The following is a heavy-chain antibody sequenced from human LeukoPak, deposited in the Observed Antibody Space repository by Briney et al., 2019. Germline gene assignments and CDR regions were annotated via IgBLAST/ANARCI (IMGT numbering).Heavy chain of an antibody. CDR1: GDSISGYY. V-gene: IGHV4-59*03. D-gene: IGHD2-21*01. CDR2: IHYSGNT. J-gene: IGHJ4*02. CDR3: ARGHWGLGY. Sequence: SETLSLTCTVSGDSISGYYWTWIRQPPGKGLEWIGYIHYSGNTNYNSSLKSRLDISVNTSKNQLSLQLRSVTPADTAVYYCARGHWGLGYWGQGTLVSVSS.